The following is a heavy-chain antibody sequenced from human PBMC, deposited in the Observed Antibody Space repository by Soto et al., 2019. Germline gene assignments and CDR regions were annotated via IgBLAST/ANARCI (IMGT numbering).Heavy chain of an antibody. V-gene: IGHV3-33*01. CDR2: IWYDGSNT. CDR1: GFTFSTFG. CDR3: ARERSAYFDY. Sequence: QVQLVESGGGVVQSGRSLRLSCAASGFTFSTFGLHWFAQAPGKGLEWVAIIWYDGSNTYYADSVKGRFTISRDNSKNTLYLQMNSLRAEDTAVYYCARERSAYFDYWGQGTLVTVSS. J-gene: IGHJ4*02.